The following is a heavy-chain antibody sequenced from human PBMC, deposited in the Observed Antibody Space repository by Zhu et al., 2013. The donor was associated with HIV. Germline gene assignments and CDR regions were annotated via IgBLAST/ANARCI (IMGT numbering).Heavy chain of an antibody. V-gene: IGHV1-2*02. Sequence: QVQLVQSGAEVKKPGASVKVSCKASGYTFTGYYMHWVRQAPGQGLEWMGWINPNSGGTNYAQKFQGRVTMTRDTSISTAYMELSRLRSDDTAVYYCARDWGYSSSWYWFDPWGPGEPWSPSPQ. CDR1: GYTFTGYY. CDR3: ARDWGYSSSWYWFDP. J-gene: IGHJ5*02. D-gene: IGHD6-13*01. CDR2: INPNSGGT.